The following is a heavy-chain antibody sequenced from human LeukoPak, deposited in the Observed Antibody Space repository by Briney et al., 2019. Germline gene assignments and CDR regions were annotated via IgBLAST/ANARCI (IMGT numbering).Heavy chain of an antibody. CDR2: ISSSGSTI. V-gene: IGHV3-48*03. CDR3: AKATYSSSWDLYFDH. CDR1: GFTFSSYE. J-gene: IGHJ4*02. D-gene: IGHD6-13*01. Sequence: GGSLRLSCAASGFTFSSYEMNWVRQAPGKGLEWVSYISSSGSTIYYADSVKGRFTISRDNSKNTLFLQMNSLRAEDTAVYYCAKATYSSSWDLYFDHWGQGTLVTVSS.